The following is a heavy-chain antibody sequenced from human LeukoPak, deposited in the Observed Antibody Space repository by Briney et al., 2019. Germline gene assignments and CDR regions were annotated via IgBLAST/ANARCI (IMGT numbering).Heavy chain of an antibody. D-gene: IGHD4-17*01. V-gene: IGHV4-59*01. Sequence: PSETLSLTCTVSGGSISSYYWSWIRQPPGEGLEWIGYIYYTGSTNYNPSLKSRVTISVDTSKNQFSLKLTSVTAADTAVYYCARSLQGRTVTLHYWGQGTLVTVSS. CDR1: GGSISSYY. J-gene: IGHJ4*02. CDR2: IYYTGST. CDR3: ARSLQGRTVTLHY.